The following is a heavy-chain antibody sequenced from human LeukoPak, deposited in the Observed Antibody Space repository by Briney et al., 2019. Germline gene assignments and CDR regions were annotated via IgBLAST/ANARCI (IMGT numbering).Heavy chain of an antibody. Sequence: GGSLRLSCAASGFTFDDYAMHWVRQAPGKGLEGVSGISWNSGSISYADSVKRRVTISRDNAKNSLYLQMSSLRAEDTALYYCAKDSTGYERIYYFDYWGQGTLVTVSS. CDR1: GFTFDDYA. J-gene: IGHJ4*02. CDR3: AKDSTGYERIYYFDY. V-gene: IGHV3-9*01. D-gene: IGHD3-9*01. CDR2: ISWNSGSI.